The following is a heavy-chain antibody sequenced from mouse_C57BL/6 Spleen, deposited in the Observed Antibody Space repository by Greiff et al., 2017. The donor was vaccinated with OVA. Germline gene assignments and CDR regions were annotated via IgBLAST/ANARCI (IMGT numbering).Heavy chain of an antibody. CDR1: GYTFTEYP. J-gene: IGHJ4*01. V-gene: IGHV1-62-2*01. CDR3: ARHEVGDSKGRYYYARDY. D-gene: IGHD2-5*01. CDR2: LYTGSGSK. Sequence: VKLVESGAELVKPGASVKLSCKASGYTFTEYPLHWVKPRSGQGLEWLGWLYTGSGSKKYNEKFKDKASLTADQSSSTVYMELRRVTSEDSAVYFCARHEVGDSKGRYYYARDYWGQGTSVTVSA.